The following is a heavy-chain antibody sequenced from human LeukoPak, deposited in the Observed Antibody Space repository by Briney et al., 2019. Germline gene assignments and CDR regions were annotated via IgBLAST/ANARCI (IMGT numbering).Heavy chain of an antibody. CDR3: ANPITSDY. Sequence: SETLSLTCTVSGGSISSYYWSWIRQPPGKGLEWIGEINHSGSTNYNPSLKSRVTISVDTSKNQFSLKLSSVTAADTAVYYCANPITSDYWGQGTLVTVSS. J-gene: IGHJ4*02. CDR1: GGSISSYY. V-gene: IGHV4-34*01. D-gene: IGHD3-16*01. CDR2: INHSGST.